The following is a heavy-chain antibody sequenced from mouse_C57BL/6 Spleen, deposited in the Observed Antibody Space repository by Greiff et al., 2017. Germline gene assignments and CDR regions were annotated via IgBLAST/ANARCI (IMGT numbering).Heavy chain of an antibody. Sequence: VQLQQPGTELVKPGASVKLSCKASGYTFTSYWMHWVKQRPGQGLEWIGNINPSNGGTNYNEKFKSKATLTVDKSSSTAYMQLSSLTSEDSAVYYCARDRGSSLTGPGYFDYWGQGTTLTVSS. J-gene: IGHJ2*01. CDR3: ARDRGSSLTGPGYFDY. V-gene: IGHV1-53*01. CDR1: GYTFTSYW. CDR2: INPSNGGT. D-gene: IGHD4-1*01.